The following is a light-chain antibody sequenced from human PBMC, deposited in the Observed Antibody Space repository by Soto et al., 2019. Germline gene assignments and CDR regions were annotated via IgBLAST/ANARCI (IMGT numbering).Light chain of an antibody. V-gene: IGKV1-12*02. CDR2: AAS. CDR1: QGISFW. J-gene: IGKJ4*01. Sequence: DIQMNQSPSSVSASVGDRVTITCRASQGISFWLAWYQQKPGRVPKLLISAASDLQSGVPSRFSGSGSGTDLTLTSSGLQPEDFATYYCQQTDSFPFSCGGGTAVEIK. CDR3: QQTDSFPFS.